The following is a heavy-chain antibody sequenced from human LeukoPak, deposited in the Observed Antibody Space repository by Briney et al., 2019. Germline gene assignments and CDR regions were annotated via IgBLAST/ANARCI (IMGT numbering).Heavy chain of an antibody. Sequence: PSETLSLTCAVYGGSFSGYYWSWVRQAPGKGLEWVGRIKSKTDGGTTDYAAPVKGRFTISRDDSKNTLYLQMNSLKTEDTAVYYCTTVVYYYGSGYYFDYWGQGTLVTVSS. V-gene: IGHV3-15*01. CDR2: IKSKTDGGTT. D-gene: IGHD3-10*01. CDR1: GGSFSGYY. J-gene: IGHJ4*02. CDR3: TTVVYYYGSGYYFDY.